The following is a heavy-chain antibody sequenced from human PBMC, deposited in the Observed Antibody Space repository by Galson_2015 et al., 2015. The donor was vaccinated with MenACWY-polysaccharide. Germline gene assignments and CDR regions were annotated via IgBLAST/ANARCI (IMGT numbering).Heavy chain of an antibody. D-gene: IGHD4-11*01. Sequence: SLRLSCAASGFTFSSYAMSWVRQAPGKGLKWVSAISGSGGSTYYADSVKGRFTISRDNSKNTLYLQMGSLRAEDMAVYYCARDTDYSFDYWGQGTLVTVSS. CDR2: ISGSGGST. J-gene: IGHJ4*02. CDR1: GFTFSSYA. CDR3: ARDTDYSFDY. V-gene: IGHV3-23*01.